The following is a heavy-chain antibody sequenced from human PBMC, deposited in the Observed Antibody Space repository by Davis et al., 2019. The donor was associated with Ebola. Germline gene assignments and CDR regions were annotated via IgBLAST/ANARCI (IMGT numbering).Heavy chain of an antibody. D-gene: IGHD3-16*01. CDR2: INPNSGGT. CDR3: ARGVITFGGVIGIYGMDV. V-gene: IGHV1-2*06. J-gene: IGHJ6*04. Sequence: ASVKVSCKASGYTFTGYYMHWVRQAPGQGLEWMGRINPNSGGTNYAQKLQGRVTMTTDTSTSTAYMELRSLRSDDTAVYYCARGVITFGGVIGIYGMDVWGKGTTVTVSS. CDR1: GYTFTGYY.